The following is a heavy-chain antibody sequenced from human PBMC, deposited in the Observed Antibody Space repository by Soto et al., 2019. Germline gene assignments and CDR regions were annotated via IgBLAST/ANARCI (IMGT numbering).Heavy chain of an antibody. V-gene: IGHV3-30*18. CDR1: GFTFSAYG. CDR3: AKTGETGYDWGWFDP. Sequence: QVHLVQSGGGVVPPGRSLRLSCAASGFTFSAYGMHWVRQSPGKGLEWVAVISSDGYRKHYADSVKGRFTISRDDSENTLYLQMNSLRTEDTAIYYCAKTGETGYDWGWFDPRGKGTLVTVSP. CDR2: ISSDGYRK. J-gene: IGHJ5*02. D-gene: IGHD5-12*01.